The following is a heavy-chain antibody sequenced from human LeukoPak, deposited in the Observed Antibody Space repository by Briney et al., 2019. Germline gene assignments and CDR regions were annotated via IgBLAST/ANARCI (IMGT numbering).Heavy chain of an antibody. CDR1: GFTFSSYA. CDR3: ARQGVLLWFGELTGDYFDY. Sequence: GSLRLSCAASGFTFSSYAMSWVRQPPGKGLEWIGSIYYSGSTYYNPSLKSRVTISVDTSKNQFSLKLSSVTAADTAVYYCARQGVLLWFGELTGDYFDYWGQGTLVTVSS. CDR2: IYYSGST. J-gene: IGHJ4*02. D-gene: IGHD3-10*01. V-gene: IGHV4-39*01.